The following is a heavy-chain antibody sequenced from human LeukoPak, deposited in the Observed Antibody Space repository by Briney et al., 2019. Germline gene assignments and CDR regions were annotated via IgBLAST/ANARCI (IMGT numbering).Heavy chain of an antibody. D-gene: IGHD2-15*01. J-gene: IGHJ5*02. V-gene: IGHV1-24*01. CDR1: GYTLTELS. Sequence: ASVKVSCKVSGYTLTELSMHWVRQAPGKGLEWMGGFDPEDGETIYARKFKGRVTMTEDTSTDTAYMELSSLRSEDTAVYYCATVQFVREAYCSGGSCYWFDPWGQGTLVTVSS. CDR2: FDPEDGET. CDR3: ATVQFVREAYCSGGSCYWFDP.